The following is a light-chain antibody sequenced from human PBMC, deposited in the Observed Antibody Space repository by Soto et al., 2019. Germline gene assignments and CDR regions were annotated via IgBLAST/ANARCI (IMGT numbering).Light chain of an antibody. Sequence: QLVLTQSPSASASLGASVKLTCTLSSGHSSYAIAWHQQRPEKGPRYLMKVNSDGSHSKGDGIPDRFSGSSSGAERYLTISSLQSEDEADYHCQTWGTGIVVFGGGTKVTVL. J-gene: IGLJ2*01. V-gene: IGLV4-69*01. CDR2: VNSDGSH. CDR3: QTWGTGIVV. CDR1: SGHSSYA.